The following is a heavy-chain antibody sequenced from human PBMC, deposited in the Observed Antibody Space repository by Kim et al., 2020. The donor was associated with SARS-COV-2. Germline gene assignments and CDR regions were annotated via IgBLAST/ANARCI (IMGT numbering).Heavy chain of an antibody. CDR2: ISSSGSTI. CDR3: AREELLWFDYDAFDI. D-gene: IGHD3-10*01. J-gene: IGHJ3*02. V-gene: IGHV3-48*03. Sequence: GGSLRLSCAASGFTFSSYEMNWVRQAPGKGLEWVSYISSSGSTIYYADSVKGRFTISRDNAKNSLYLQMNSLRAEDTAVYYCAREELLWFDYDAFDIWGQGTMVTVSS. CDR1: GFTFSSYE.